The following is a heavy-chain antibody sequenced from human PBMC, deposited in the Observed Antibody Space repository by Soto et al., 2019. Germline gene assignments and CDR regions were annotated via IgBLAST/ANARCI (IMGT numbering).Heavy chain of an antibody. CDR1: GFTFSSYA. V-gene: IGHV3-23*01. CDR3: ARSLFLASTGIEPLDF. CDR2: ISGGGNDA. Sequence: GGSLRLSCAASGFTFSSYAMSWVRQAPGKGLEWVSSISGGGNDAYYADSVKGRFTISRDNSRNTLYLQMSSLRADDTAVHYCARSLFLASTGIEPLDFWGRGTLVTVSS. D-gene: IGHD1-1*01. J-gene: IGHJ4*02.